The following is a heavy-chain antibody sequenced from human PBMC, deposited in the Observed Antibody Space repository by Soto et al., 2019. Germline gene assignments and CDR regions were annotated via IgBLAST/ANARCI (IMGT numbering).Heavy chain of an antibody. Sequence: QVQLVESGGGVVQPGRSLRLSCAASGFSFRSYAMHWVRQAPGKGLEWVAVMSYDGSDKDYADSVKGRFTISRDNSKNTLYLQMSSLRAEDTAVYYWARARLDTPALEYWGQGTLATVSS. CDR1: GFSFRSYA. J-gene: IGHJ4*02. D-gene: IGHD2-2*01. CDR3: ARARLDTPALEY. CDR2: MSYDGSDK. V-gene: IGHV3-30-3*01.